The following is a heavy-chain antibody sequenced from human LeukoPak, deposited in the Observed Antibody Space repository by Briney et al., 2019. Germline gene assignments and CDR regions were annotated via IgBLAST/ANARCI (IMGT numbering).Heavy chain of an antibody. D-gene: IGHD3-3*01. V-gene: IGHV1-69*13. CDR1: GGTFSSYA. J-gene: IGHJ4*02. CDR3: ARYDFWSGYYFKASRGYYFDY. CDR2: IIPIFGTA. Sequence: ASVKVSCKASGGTFSSYAISLVRQAPGQGLEWMGGIIPIFGTANYAQKFQGRVTITADESTSTAYMELSSLRSEDTAVYCCARYDFWSGYYFKASRGYYFDYWGQGTLVTVSS.